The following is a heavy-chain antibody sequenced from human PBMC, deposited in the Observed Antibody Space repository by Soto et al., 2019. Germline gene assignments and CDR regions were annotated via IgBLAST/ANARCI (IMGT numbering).Heavy chain of an antibody. V-gene: IGHV1-8*01. J-gene: IGHJ4*02. CDR1: GYTFTSYD. CDR3: ARVGDFWSGSDY. D-gene: IGHD3-3*01. CDR2: MNPNSGNT. Sequence: ASVKVSCKASGYTFTSYDINWVRQATGQGLEWMGWMNPNSGNTGYAQKFQGRVTMTRNTSISTAYMELSSLRSEDTAVYYCARVGDFWSGSDYWGQGTLVTVSS.